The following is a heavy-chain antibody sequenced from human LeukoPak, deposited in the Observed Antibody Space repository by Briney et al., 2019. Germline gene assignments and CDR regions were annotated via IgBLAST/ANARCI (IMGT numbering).Heavy chain of an antibody. CDR1: GYSFTGYY. J-gene: IGHJ4*02. CDR2: INPNSGGT. D-gene: IGHD3-10*01. V-gene: IGHV1-2*02. Sequence: GASVKVSCKASGYSFTGYYMHWVRQAPGRGLEWMGWINPNSGGTNFAQKFQGRVTLTRDTSINTAYMELSRLRSDDTAVYYCAPTGGSGSVYYFDYWGQGTLVTVSS. CDR3: APTGGSGSVYYFDY.